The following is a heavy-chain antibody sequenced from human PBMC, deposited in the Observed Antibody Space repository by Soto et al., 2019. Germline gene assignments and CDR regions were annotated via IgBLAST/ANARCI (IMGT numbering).Heavy chain of an antibody. J-gene: IGHJ4*02. CDR2: INHSGIT. D-gene: IGHD6-19*01. Sequence: TLSLTCAVYGGSFSGYHWSWIRQPPGKGLEWLGEINHSGITDYNPSLKSRITISIDTSKKQFSLKLNSVTAADTAVYYCAIGPRMWLAGGGYWGQGTQVTVSS. V-gene: IGHV4-34*01. CDR1: GGSFSGYH. CDR3: AIGPRMWLAGGGY.